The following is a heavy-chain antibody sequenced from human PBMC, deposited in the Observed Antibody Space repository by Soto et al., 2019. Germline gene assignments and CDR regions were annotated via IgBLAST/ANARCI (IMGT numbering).Heavy chain of an antibody. CDR3: AKQQGPGTPYYYAMDV. V-gene: IGHV3-23*01. D-gene: IGHD1-1*01. J-gene: IGHJ6*02. CDR2: IRSSGDRT. Sequence: EVQLLESGGGLVQPGGSLRLSCAASGFTFSSYAMSWVRQAPGKGLEWVSVIRSSGDRTYYADSVKGRFTISRDNSKNTLYMQMNSLRAEDTAVYWCAKQQGPGTPYYYAMDVWGQGTTVTVSS. CDR1: GFTFSSYA.